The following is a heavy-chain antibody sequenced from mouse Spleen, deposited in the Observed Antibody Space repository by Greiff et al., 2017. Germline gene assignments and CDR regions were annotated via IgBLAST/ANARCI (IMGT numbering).Heavy chain of an antibody. V-gene: IGHV3-5*01. J-gene: IGHJ1*01. CDR2: IYYSGTI. D-gene: IGHD4-1*01. CDR3: ARTGSYWYFDV. Sequence: EVKLMESGPGLVKPSQTVFLTCTVTGISKKKKNYRWSWIRQFPGNKLEWIGYIYYSGTITYNPSLTSRTTITRDTPKNQFFLEMNSLTAEDTATYYCARTGSYWYFDVWGAGTTVTVSS. CDR1: GISKKKKNYR.